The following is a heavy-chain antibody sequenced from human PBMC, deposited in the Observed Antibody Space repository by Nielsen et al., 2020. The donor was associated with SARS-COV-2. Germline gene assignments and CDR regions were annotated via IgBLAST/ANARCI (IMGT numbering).Heavy chain of an antibody. CDR2: ISWNSGSI. J-gene: IGHJ3*02. Sequence: GGSLRLSCAASGFTFDDYGMSWVRQAPGKGLEWVSGISWNSGSIGYADSVKGRFTISRDNAKNSLYLQMNSLRAEDTALYYCAKNYGDYHDAFDIWGQGTMVTVSS. CDR3: AKNYGDYHDAFDI. CDR1: GFTFDDYG. D-gene: IGHD4-17*01. V-gene: IGHV3-9*01.